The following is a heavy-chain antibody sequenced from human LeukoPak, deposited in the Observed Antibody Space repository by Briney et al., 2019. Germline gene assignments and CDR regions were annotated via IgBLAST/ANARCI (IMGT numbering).Heavy chain of an antibody. CDR3: ARDYSSSSSWFDP. CDR1: GYTFTGYY. CDR2: INPNSGGT. Sequence: ASVKVSCKASGYTFTGYYMDWVRQAPGQGLEWMGRINPNSGGTNYAQKFQGRVTMTTDTSISTAYMELSRLRSDDTAVYYCARDYSSSSSWFDPWGQGTLVTVSS. V-gene: IGHV1-2*06. J-gene: IGHJ5*02. D-gene: IGHD6-6*01.